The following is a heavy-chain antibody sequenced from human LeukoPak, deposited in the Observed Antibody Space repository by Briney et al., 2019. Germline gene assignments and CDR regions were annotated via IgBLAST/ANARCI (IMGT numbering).Heavy chain of an antibody. CDR2: IDPYTGNT. CDR3: AREYSASEH. D-gene: IGHD5-12*01. J-gene: IGHJ4*02. Sequence: ASVKVSCKASGYTFVDYYLHWVRQAPGQGLEWMAWIDPYTGNTHYAQKFQGRITVTRDTSVNTTYMELSWLTSDDTARYYCAREYSASEHRGQGTLVTVSS. CDR1: GYTFVDYY. V-gene: IGHV1-2*02.